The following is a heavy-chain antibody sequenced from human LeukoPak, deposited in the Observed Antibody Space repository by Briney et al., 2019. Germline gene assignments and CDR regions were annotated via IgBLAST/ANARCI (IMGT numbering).Heavy chain of an antibody. J-gene: IGHJ4*02. D-gene: IGHD6-6*01. V-gene: IGHV3-21*01. Sequence: GRSLRLSWAASGFTFSSYSTNWVRPPRGKGLEWVSSISSSSSYIYYADSVKGRFTISRDNAKNSLYLQMNSLRAEDTAVYYCARVGEGSSRNFDFGGQGTLVTVSS. CDR3: ARVGEGSSRNFDF. CDR2: ISSSSSYI. CDR1: GFTFSSYS.